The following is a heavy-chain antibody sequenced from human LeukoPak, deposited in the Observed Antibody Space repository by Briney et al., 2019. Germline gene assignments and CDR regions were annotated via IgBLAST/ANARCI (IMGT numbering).Heavy chain of an antibody. V-gene: IGHV1-18*01. CDR2: ISGYNINT. CDR1: GYTFTNYG. J-gene: IGHJ4*02. CDR3: ARGHCSGGSCYEDDY. D-gene: IGHD2-15*01. Sequence: ASVKVSCKTSGYTFTNYGVSWVRQAPGQGLEWMGWISGYNINTDYAQKLQGRVTLTTDTSTSTAYMELRSLRSEDTAVYYCARGHCSGGSCYEDDYWGQGTLVTVSS.